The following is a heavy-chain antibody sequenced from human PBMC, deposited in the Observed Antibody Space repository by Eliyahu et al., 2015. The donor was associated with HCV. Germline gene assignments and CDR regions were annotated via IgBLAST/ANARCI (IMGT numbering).Heavy chain of an antibody. V-gene: IGHV3-23*01. CDR2: ISGSGGST. CDR3: AKDRHRVYTAMVLGEFDY. D-gene: IGHD5-18*01. CDR1: GFTFSSYA. J-gene: IGHJ4*02. Sequence: EVQLLESGGGLVQPGGSLRLSCAASGFTFSSYAMSWVRQAPGKGLEWVSAISGSGGSTYYADSVKGRFTISRDNSKNTLYLQMNSLRAEDTAVYYCAKDRHRVYTAMVLGEFDYWGQGTLVTVSS.